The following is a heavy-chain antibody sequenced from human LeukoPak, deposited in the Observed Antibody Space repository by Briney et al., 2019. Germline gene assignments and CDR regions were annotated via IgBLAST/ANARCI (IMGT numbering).Heavy chain of an antibody. CDR2: INPNSGGT. J-gene: IGHJ4*02. Sequence: ASVKVSCKASGYTFTGYYMHWVRQAPGQGLEWMGCINPNSGGTNYAQKFQGRVTMTRDTSISTAYMELSRLRSDDTAVYYCAAASRVATTDALSYYPDYWGQGTLVTVSS. CDR1: GYTFTGYY. D-gene: IGHD5-12*01. V-gene: IGHV1-2*02. CDR3: AAASRVATTDALSYYPDY.